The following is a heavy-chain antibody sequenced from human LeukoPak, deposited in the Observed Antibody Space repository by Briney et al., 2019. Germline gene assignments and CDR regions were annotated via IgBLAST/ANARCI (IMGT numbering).Heavy chain of an antibody. D-gene: IGHD2-15*01. V-gene: IGHV3-30-3*01. J-gene: IGHJ4*02. CDR2: ISYDGGNK. CDR1: GFTFSNYA. CDR3: ARAHTPNVVSATPY. Sequence: PGGSLRLSCVASGFTFSNYAMHWVRQAPDKGLEWVAVISYDGGNKYYADSVKGRFTISRDNSKNTLYLQVGSLRVEDAALYYCARAHTPNVVSATPYWGQGTLVTVSS.